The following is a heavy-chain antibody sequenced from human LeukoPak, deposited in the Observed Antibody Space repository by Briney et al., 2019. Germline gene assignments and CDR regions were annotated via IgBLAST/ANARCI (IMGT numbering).Heavy chain of an antibody. Sequence: SETLSLTCAVYGGSFSGYYWSWIRQPPGKGLEWIGEINHSGSTNYNPSLKSRVTISVDTSKNQFSLKLSSVTAADTAVYYCARRHFRREGGRGMDVWGQGTTVTVSS. CDR1: GGSFSGYY. CDR2: INHSGST. V-gene: IGHV4-34*01. J-gene: IGHJ6*02. D-gene: IGHD3-16*01. CDR3: ARRHFRREGGRGMDV.